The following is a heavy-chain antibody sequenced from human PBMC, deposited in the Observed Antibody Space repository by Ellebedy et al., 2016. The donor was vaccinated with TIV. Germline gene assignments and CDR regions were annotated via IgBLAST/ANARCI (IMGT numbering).Heavy chain of an antibody. D-gene: IGHD2-2*01. CDR3: ASGGGCSNSTCFEDWFDP. V-gene: IGHV1-8*01. Sequence: AASVKVSCKASGYTFTSYDINWVRQASGQGLEWMGWMNPNSGKTGYAQKFQGRVTMTRNTSISTAYMELSSLSSEDTAVYYCASGGGCSNSTCFEDWFDPWGQGTLVTVSS. J-gene: IGHJ5*02. CDR1: GYTFTSYD. CDR2: MNPNSGKT.